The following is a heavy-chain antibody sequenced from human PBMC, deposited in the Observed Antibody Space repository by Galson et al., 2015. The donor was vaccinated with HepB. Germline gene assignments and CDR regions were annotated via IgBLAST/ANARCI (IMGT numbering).Heavy chain of an antibody. CDR2: ISYDGSNK. J-gene: IGHJ4*02. D-gene: IGHD2-2*01. CDR1: GFTFSSYG. V-gene: IGHV3-30*18. Sequence: SLRLSCAASGFTFSSYGMRWVRQAPGKGLEWVAVISYDGSNKYYADSVKGRFTISRDNSKNTLYLQMNSLRAEDTAVYYCAKLPYCSSTSCYELSCYWGQGTLVTVSS. CDR3: AKLPYCSSTSCYELSCY.